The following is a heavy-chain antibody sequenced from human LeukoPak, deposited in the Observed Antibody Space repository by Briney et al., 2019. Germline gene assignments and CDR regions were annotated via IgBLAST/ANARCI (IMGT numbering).Heavy chain of an antibody. CDR2: IYYSGST. CDR3: ARERGSGYFFDY. D-gene: IGHD3-22*01. V-gene: IGHV4-30-4*01. Sequence: PSETLSLTCTVSGGSISSGDYYWSWIRQPPGKGLEWIGYIYYSGSTYYNPSLKSRVTISVDTSKNQFSLKLSSVTAADTAVYYCARERGSGYFFDYWGQGTLVTVSS. CDR1: GGSISSGDYY. J-gene: IGHJ4*02.